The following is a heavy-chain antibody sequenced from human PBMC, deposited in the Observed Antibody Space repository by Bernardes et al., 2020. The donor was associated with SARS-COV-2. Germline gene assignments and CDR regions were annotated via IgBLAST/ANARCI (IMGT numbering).Heavy chain of an antibody. CDR2: IYYSGST. J-gene: IGHJ5*02. V-gene: IGHV4-39*01. CDR1: GGSISSSSYY. Sequence: SETLSLTCTVSGGSISSSSYYWGWIRQPPGKGLEWIGSIYYSGSTYYNPSLKSRVTISVDTSKNQFSLKLSSVTAADTAVYYCASAAHYYDSSGYYYDNWFDPWGQGTLVTVSS. D-gene: IGHD3-22*01. CDR3: ASAAHYYDSSGYYYDNWFDP.